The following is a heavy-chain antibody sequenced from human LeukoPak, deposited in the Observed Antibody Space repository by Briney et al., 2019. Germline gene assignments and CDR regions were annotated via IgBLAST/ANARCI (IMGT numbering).Heavy chain of an antibody. J-gene: IGHJ4*02. CDR2: IYTSGST. Sequence: SQTLSLTCTVSGGSISSGSYYWSWIRQPAGKGLEWIGRIYTSGSTNYNPSLKSRVTISVDTSKNQFSLKLSSVTAADTAVYYCARGDEGADYWGQGTLVTVSS. V-gene: IGHV4-61*02. D-gene: IGHD3-16*01. CDR1: GGSISSGSYY. CDR3: ARGDEGADY.